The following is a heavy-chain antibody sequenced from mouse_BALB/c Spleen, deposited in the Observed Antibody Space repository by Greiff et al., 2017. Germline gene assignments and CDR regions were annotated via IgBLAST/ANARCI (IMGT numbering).Heavy chain of an antibody. V-gene: IGHV1-54*01. D-gene: IGHD1-1*01. CDR3: ARRMITTVYYFDY. CDR2: INPGSGGT. J-gene: IGHJ2*01. CDR1: GYAFTNYL. Sequence: VQVVESGAELVRPGTSVKVSCKASGYAFTNYLIEWVKQRPGQGLEWIGVINPGSGGTNYNEKFKGKATLTADKSSSTAYMQLSSLTSDDSAVYFCARRMITTVYYFDYWGQGTTLTVSS.